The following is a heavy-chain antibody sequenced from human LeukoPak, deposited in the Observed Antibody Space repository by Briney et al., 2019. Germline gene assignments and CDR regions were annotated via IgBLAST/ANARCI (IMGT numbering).Heavy chain of an antibody. D-gene: IGHD3-22*01. CDR2: INPSSGGT. Sequence: ASVEVSCKASGYTFTGYYVHWVRQAPGQGLEWMGWINPSSGGTNYAQKFQGRVTMTGDTSISTAYMELSRLSSDDTAVYFCAGRPDTSVVAIFDYWGQGTLVTISS. CDR1: GYTFTGYY. J-gene: IGHJ4*02. CDR3: AGRPDTSVVAIFDY. V-gene: IGHV1-2*02.